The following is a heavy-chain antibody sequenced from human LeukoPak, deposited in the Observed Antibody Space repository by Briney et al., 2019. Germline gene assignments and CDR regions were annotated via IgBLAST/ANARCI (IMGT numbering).Heavy chain of an antibody. J-gene: IGHJ4*02. CDR3: ARVRYYDSWSTYYTAREPIDY. Sequence: SQTLSLTCTVSGRSPDSSRYYWAWLREPPGKGLEGIGDIYYNGSTYYNPPLKSRVTISVDTSKTQFSLKLRSVTAADTAVYYCARVRYYDSWSTYYTAREPIDYWGQGTLVTVSS. CDR1: GRSPDSSRYY. CDR2: IYYNGST. D-gene: IGHD3-3*01. V-gene: IGHV4-39*07.